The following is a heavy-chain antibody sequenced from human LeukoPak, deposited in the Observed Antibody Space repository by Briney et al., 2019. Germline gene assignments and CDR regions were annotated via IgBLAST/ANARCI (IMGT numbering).Heavy chain of an antibody. CDR3: AKDSSDSSGFGY. J-gene: IGHJ4*02. Sequence: GGSLRLSCAASGFTFSSYGMHWVRQAPGKGLEWVAVISYDGSNKYYADSVKGRFTISRDNSKNTLYLQMNSLRAEDTAVYYCAKDSSDSSGFGYWGQGTLATVSS. CDR2: ISYDGSNK. CDR1: GFTFSSYG. D-gene: IGHD6-19*01. V-gene: IGHV3-30*18.